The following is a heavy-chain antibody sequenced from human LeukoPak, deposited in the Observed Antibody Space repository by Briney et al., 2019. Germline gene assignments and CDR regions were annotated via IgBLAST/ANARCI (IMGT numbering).Heavy chain of an antibody. J-gene: IGHJ6*03. V-gene: IGHV3-30*04. D-gene: IGHD1-26*01. CDR3: ARGPRVGAAGFVYYHYIDV. CDR1: GFTFSSYA. Sequence: PGGSLRLSCTASGFTFSSYAMRWVRQAPGKGLEWVAVISYDGSKKYYADSVKGRFTISRDNSKNTQHLQMDSLRAEDTAVYYCARGPRVGAAGFVYYHYIDVWGKGTTVTVSS. CDR2: ISYDGSKK.